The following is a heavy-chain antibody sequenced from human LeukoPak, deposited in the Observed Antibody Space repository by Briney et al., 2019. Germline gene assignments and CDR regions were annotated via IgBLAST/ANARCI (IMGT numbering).Heavy chain of an antibody. V-gene: IGHV1-2*02. Sequence: ASVKVSCKASGYTFTGYYMHWVRQAPGQGLEWMGWINPNSGGTNYAQKFQGRVTMTRDTSISTVYMELSRLRSDDTAVYYCARGIYYYGSGRMGYYFDYWGQGTLVTVSS. J-gene: IGHJ4*02. CDR3: ARGIYYYGSGRMGYYFDY. CDR2: INPNSGGT. D-gene: IGHD3-10*01. CDR1: GYTFTGYY.